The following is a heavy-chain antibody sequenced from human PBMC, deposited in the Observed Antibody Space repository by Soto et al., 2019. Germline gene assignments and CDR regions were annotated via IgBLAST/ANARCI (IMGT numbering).Heavy chain of an antibody. CDR1: GGSISSGGYS. CDR3: ARVPYP. CDR2: IYHSGST. Sequence: KPSETLSLTCAVSGGSISSGGYSWSWIRQPPGKGLEWIAYIYHSGSTYYNPSLKSRVTISVDRSKNQFSLKLSSMTAADTAVYYCARVPYPWGQGTLVTVSS. J-gene: IGHJ5*02. V-gene: IGHV4-30-2*01.